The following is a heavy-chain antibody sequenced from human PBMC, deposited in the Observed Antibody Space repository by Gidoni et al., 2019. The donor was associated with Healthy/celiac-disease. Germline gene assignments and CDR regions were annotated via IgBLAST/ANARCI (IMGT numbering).Heavy chain of an antibody. Sequence: QVQLQESGPGLVKPSQTLSLTCTVSGGSISSGAYYWSWSRQPPGKGLEWIGYIYYSGSTYYNPSLKSRVTISVDTSKNQFSLKLSSVTAADTAVYYCARDALWCSGGSCYSWYFDLWGRGTLVTVSS. D-gene: IGHD2-15*01. CDR2: IYYSGST. CDR3: ARDALWCSGGSCYSWYFDL. J-gene: IGHJ2*01. CDR1: GGSISSGAYY. V-gene: IGHV4-30-4*01.